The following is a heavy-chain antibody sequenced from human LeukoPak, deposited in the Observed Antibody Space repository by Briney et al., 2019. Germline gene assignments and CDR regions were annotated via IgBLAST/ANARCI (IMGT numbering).Heavy chain of an antibody. D-gene: IGHD6-6*01. V-gene: IGHV3-53*01. Sequence: GGSLRLSCAASGFTVSSNYMSWVRQAPGKGLEWVSVIYSGGSTYYADSVKGRFTISRDNSKNTLYLQMNSLRAEDTAVYYCARGKRGSSSFDIWGQGTMVTVSS. J-gene: IGHJ3*02. CDR3: ARGKRGSSSFDI. CDR1: GFTVSSNY. CDR2: IYSGGST.